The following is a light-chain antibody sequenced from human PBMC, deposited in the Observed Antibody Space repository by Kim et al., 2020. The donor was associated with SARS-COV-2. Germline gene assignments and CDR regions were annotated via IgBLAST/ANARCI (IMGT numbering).Light chain of an antibody. Sequence: SVSPGQTACITCSGDKLGDKYACWYQQKPGQSPVLVIYQDSKRPSGIPERFSGSNSGNTATLTISGTQAMDEADYYCQAWDSSIVVFGGGTQLTVL. CDR2: QDS. J-gene: IGLJ2*01. V-gene: IGLV3-1*01. CDR3: QAWDSSIVV. CDR1: KLGDKY.